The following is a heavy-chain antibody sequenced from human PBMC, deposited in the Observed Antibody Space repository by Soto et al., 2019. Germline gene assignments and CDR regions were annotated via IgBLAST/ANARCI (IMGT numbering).Heavy chain of an antibody. Sequence: EVQLVESGGGLVKPGGSLRLSCAASGFTFSNAWMSWVRQAPGKGLEWVGRIKSKTDGGTTDYAAPVKGRFTISRDDSKNTLYLQMNSLKTEDTAVYYCTTRDCSSTSCYNYYYYMDVCGKGTTVTVSS. CDR1: GFTFSNAW. D-gene: IGHD2-2*01. CDR2: IKSKTDGGTT. V-gene: IGHV3-15*01. CDR3: TTRDCSSTSCYNYYYYMDV. J-gene: IGHJ6*03.